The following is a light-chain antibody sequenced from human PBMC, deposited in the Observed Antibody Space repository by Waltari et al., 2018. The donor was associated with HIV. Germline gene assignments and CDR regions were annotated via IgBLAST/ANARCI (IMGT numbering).Light chain of an antibody. CDR3: CSYVATYTWV. J-gene: IGLJ3*02. V-gene: IGLV1-47*01. Sequence: QSVLTQPPSASGTPGQRVTISCSGSSSNVGSNYVHWYQQLPGTAPKLLIYRNNQRPSGVPDRFSGSKSGTSASLAISGLRSEDEADYYCCSYVATYTWVFGGGTKVTVL. CDR1: SSNVGSNY. CDR2: RNN.